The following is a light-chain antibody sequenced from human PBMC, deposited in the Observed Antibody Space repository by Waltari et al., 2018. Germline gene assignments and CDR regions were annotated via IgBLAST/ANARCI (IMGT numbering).Light chain of an antibody. J-gene: IGKJ1*01. V-gene: IGKV4-1*01. Sequence: DIVMNQSQDSLAVSLGERATINCNSSQSVLYSSKNKNYLAWYQQKPGQPPKLLIYWASTRESGVPDRFSGSGSGTDFTLTISSLQAEDVAVYYCQQYYSTPWTFGQGTKVEIK. CDR2: WAS. CDR1: QSVLYSSKNKNY. CDR3: QQYYSTPWT.